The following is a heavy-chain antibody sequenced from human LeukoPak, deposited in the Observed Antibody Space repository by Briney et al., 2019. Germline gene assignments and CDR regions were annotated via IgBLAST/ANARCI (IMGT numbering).Heavy chain of an antibody. Sequence: GGSLRLSCAASGSTFSSYAMHWVLQAPGKGLEYVSAISSNGGSTYYANSVKGRFTISRDNSKNTLYLQMGSLRAEDMAVYYFERDTAYDILTGYLDYWGQGTLVTVSS. CDR3: ERDTAYDILTGYLDY. D-gene: IGHD3-9*01. V-gene: IGHV3-64*01. CDR1: GSTFSSYA. J-gene: IGHJ4*02. CDR2: ISSNGGST.